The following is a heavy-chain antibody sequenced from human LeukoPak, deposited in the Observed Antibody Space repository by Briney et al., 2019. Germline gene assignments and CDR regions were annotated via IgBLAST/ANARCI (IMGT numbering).Heavy chain of an antibody. CDR2: IYHSGST. Sequence: PSQTLSLTCAVSGGSINSGGYSWSWIRQPPGKGLERIGYIYHSGSTYYNPSLKSRVTISVDRSKNQFSLKLSSVTAADTAVYYCARARRQPTKNYDSSGYKGYYFDYWGQGTLVTVSS. V-gene: IGHV4-30-2*01. CDR1: GGSINSGGYS. D-gene: IGHD3-22*01. CDR3: ARARRQPTKNYDSSGYKGYYFDY. J-gene: IGHJ4*02.